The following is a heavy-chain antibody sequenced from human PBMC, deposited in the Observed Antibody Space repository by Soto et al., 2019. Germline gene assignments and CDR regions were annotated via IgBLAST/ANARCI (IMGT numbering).Heavy chain of an antibody. D-gene: IGHD4-17*01. J-gene: IGHJ6*02. CDR1: GFTFSSYG. CDR2: IWYDGSNK. CDR3: AREDYGDDCYSYGMDV. Sequence: QVQLVESGGGVVQPGRSLRLSCAASGFTFSSYGMHWVRQAPGKGLEWVAVIWYDGSNKYYADSVKGRFTISRDNSKNTLYLQMNSLRAEDTAVYYCAREDYGDDCYSYGMDVWGQGTTVTVSS. V-gene: IGHV3-33*01.